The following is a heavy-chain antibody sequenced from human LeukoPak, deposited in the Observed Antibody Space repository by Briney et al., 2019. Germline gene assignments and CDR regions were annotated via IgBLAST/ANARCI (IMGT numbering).Heavy chain of an antibody. D-gene: IGHD5-18*01. CDR2: INPSGGST. Sequence: ASVKVSCKGSGYNFTTHNLHWGRQALGQGLEWMGIINPSGGSTSYAQKFQGRVTMTRDRPTSTVYMELSSLRSADTAVYYCARELWLHPSDSWGQGTLVTVSS. V-gene: IGHV1-46*03. CDR3: ARELWLHPSDS. CDR1: GYNFTTHN. J-gene: IGHJ4*02.